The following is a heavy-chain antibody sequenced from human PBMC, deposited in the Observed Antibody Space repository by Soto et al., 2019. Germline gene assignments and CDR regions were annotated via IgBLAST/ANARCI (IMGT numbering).Heavy chain of an antibody. CDR1: GFTFSSYS. CDR2: ISSSSSTI. D-gene: IGHD3-3*01. Sequence: EVQLVESGGGLVQPGGSLRLSCAASGFTFSSYSMNWVRQAPGKGLEWVSYISSSSSTIYYADSVKGRFTISRDNAKNSLYLQMNSLRDEDTAGYYCARVGITIFGVVMPGFDYWGQGTLVTVSS. CDR3: ARVGITIFGVVMPGFDY. J-gene: IGHJ4*02. V-gene: IGHV3-48*02.